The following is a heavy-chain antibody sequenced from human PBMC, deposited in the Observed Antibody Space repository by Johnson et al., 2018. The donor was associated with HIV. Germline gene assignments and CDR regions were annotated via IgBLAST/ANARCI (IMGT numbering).Heavy chain of an antibody. D-gene: IGHD1-26*01. CDR1: RFTFSSYA. Sequence: VQLVESGGGVVQPGRSLRLSCVASRFTFSSYALHWVRQAPGKGLEWVTFIRYDGSNEYYAYSVKGRFTISRDNSKNSLYLQMNSLRAEDTAVYYCTTDGGGALGGAFDIWGQGTMVTVSS. CDR2: IRYDGSNE. CDR3: TTDGGGALGGAFDI. J-gene: IGHJ3*02. V-gene: IGHV3-33*08.